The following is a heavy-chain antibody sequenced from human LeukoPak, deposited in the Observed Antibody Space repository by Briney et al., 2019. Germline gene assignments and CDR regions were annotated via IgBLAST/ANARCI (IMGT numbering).Heavy chain of an antibody. CDR2: ISYDGSNK. V-gene: IGHV3-30*18. CDR1: GFTFSSYG. D-gene: IGHD1-26*01. CDR3: AKDLVGATGFDY. Sequence: GGSLRLSCAASGFTFSSYGMHWVRQAPGKGLEWVAVISYDGSNKYYADSVKGRFTISRDNSKNTLYLQMNSLRAEDTAVYYCAKDLVGATGFDYRGQGTLVTVSS. J-gene: IGHJ4*02.